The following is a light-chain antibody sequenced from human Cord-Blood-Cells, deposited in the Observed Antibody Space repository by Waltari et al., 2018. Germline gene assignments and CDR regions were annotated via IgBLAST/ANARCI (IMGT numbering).Light chain of an antibody. J-gene: IGLJ3*02. CDR1: SRYVGGFNY. Sequence: QSALTQPASVSGSPGQSITISCTGTSRYVGGFNYVSWYQQHPGKAPKLMIYDVSKRPSGVSNRFSGSKSGNTASLTISELQAEDEADYYCSSYTSSSTWVFGGGTKLTVL. CDR3: SSYTSSSTWV. CDR2: DVS. V-gene: IGLV2-14*01.